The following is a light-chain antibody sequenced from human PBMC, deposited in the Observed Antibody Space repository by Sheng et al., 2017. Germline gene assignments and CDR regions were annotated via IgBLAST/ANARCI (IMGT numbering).Light chain of an antibody. Sequence: DIQMTQSPSSLSASIGDRVTITCRASRTIGTYLHWYQQKLGKAPKLLISAASTLQSGVPSRFSGSGSGTDFTLTISSLQPEDFATYFCQQGSSFPHTFGQGTTLEI. V-gene: IGKV1-39*01. CDR3: QQGSSFPHT. CDR2: AAS. CDR1: RTIGTY. J-gene: IGKJ2*01.